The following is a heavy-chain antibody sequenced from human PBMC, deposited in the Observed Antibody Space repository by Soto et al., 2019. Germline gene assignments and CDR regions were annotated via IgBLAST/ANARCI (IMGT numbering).Heavy chain of an antibody. V-gene: IGHV3-64*05. Sequence: PGGSLRLSCSASGFRFRSYAMHCVRRAPGKGLEYVAGIRSIGGDTLYADSVKGRFTISRDQPKNTVFIQMSSLRIEDTAVYYCVKGRSGEYYFDAMEVWGQGNTVTVSS. D-gene: IGHD3-9*01. CDR3: VKGRSGEYYFDAMEV. CDR2: IRSIGGDT. J-gene: IGHJ6*02. CDR1: GFRFRSYA.